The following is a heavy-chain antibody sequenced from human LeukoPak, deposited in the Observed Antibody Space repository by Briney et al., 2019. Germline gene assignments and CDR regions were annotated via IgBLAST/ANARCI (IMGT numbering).Heavy chain of an antibody. Sequence: GGSLRLSCAASGVTFSRYIVNRVREAPGRRGGRGSYIRSRSRTIYYTHSVKGGFTISREKAKKSLYLQKKRLRAEDTGVYYSAIYVPTRGDYDYWGQGTLVTVSS. CDR1: GVTFSRYI. CDR2: IRSRSRTI. D-gene: IGHD3-10*02. V-gene: IGHV3-48*01. J-gene: IGHJ4*02. CDR3: AIYVPTRGDYDY.